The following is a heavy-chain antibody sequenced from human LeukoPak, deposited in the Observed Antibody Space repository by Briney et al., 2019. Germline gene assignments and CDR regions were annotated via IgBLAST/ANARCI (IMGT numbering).Heavy chain of an antibody. CDR2: IYISGST. Sequence: ETLSLTCTVSGGSISSYYWSWIRQPAGKGLEWIGRIYISGSTNYNPSLKSRVTMSVDTSKNQFFLKLSSVTAADTAVYYCARDRGTWNDDGFDYWGQGTLVTVSS. CDR1: GGSISSYY. V-gene: IGHV4-4*07. D-gene: IGHD1-1*01. J-gene: IGHJ4*02. CDR3: ARDRGTWNDDGFDY.